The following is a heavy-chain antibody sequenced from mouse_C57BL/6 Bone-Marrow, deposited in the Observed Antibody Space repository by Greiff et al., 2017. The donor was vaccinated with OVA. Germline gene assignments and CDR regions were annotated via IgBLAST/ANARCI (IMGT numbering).Heavy chain of an antibody. CDR1: GFTFSDYY. V-gene: IGHV5-16*01. Sequence: EVMLVESEGGLVQPGRSMKLSCTASGFTFSDYYMAWVRQVPEKGLEWVANINYDGSSTYYLDSLKSRFIISRDNAKNILYLQMSSLKSEDTATYYCARENPYYYGSSYWYFDVWGTGTTVTVSS. D-gene: IGHD1-1*01. J-gene: IGHJ1*03. CDR2: INYDGSST. CDR3: ARENPYYYGSSYWYFDV.